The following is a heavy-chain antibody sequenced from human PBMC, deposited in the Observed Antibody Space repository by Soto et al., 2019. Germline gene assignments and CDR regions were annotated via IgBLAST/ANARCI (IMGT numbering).Heavy chain of an antibody. Sequence: PGGSLRLSCAASGFTFSSYGMHWVRQAPGKGLEWVAVISYDGSIGYADSVTGRFTISRDNAKNSLYLQLNSLRAEDTALYYCAKDPNDFWSGYVLGAFDIWGQGTMVTISS. V-gene: IGHV3-30*18. CDR1: GFTFSSYG. CDR3: AKDPNDFWSGYVLGAFDI. J-gene: IGHJ3*02. D-gene: IGHD3-3*01. CDR2: ISYDGSI.